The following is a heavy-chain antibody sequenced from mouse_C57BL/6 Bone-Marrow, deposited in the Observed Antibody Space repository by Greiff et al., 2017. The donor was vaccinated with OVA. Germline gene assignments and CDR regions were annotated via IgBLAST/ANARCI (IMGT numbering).Heavy chain of an antibody. D-gene: IGHD2-4*01. V-gene: IGHV6-3*01. CDR2: IRLKSDNYAT. Sequence: EVQLVESGGGLVQPGGSMKLSCVASGFTFSNYWMNWVRQSPEKGLEWVAQIRLKSDNYATHYAESVKGRFTISRDDSKSSVYLQMNNLRAEDTGSYYCTGYYDYDVPFDYWGQGTTLTVAS. J-gene: IGHJ2*01. CDR3: TGYYDYDVPFDY. CDR1: GFTFSNYW.